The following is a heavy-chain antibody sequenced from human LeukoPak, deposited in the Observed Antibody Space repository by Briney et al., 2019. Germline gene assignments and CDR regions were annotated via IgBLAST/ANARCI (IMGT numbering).Heavy chain of an antibody. CDR1: GFSVSANY. D-gene: IGHD6-19*01. V-gene: IGHV3-53*01. CDR3: ATLLEGQYLAVGHFDL. Sequence: GESLRLSCAAPGFSVSANYVSWVRQAPGKGLEWVSVIYGGGNTDYADSVKGRFTITRDSSDNILYLQMHSLRVEDTAMYYCATLLEGQYLAVGHFDLWGQGTLVTVSS. CDR2: IYGGGNT. J-gene: IGHJ4*02.